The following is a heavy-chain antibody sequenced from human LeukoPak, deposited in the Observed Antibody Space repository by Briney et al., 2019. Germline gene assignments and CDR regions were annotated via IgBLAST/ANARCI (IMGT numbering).Heavy chain of an antibody. CDR3: ARVLDSSGWYYLDY. D-gene: IGHD6-19*01. V-gene: IGHV4-59*01. CDR2: IYYSGST. CDR1: GGPISSYY. J-gene: IGHJ4*02. Sequence: SETLSLTCTVSGGPISSYYWSWIRQPPGKGLEGIGYIYYSGSTNYNPSLKSRPTISVDTSKNQCFLKLSAVTAADTAVYYCARVLDSSGWYYLDYWGQGTLVTVSS.